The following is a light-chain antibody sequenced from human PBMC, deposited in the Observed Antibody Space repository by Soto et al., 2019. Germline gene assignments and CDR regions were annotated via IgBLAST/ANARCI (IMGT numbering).Light chain of an antibody. Sequence: EIVLTQSPATLSLSPRERASLSCRASQSVSSHLTWYQQKPGQAPRLLIYDTSNRATGIPARFSGSGSGTDFTLTISSLEPEDFAVYYCQQRTNWRLSFGGGTKVEIK. CDR2: DTS. J-gene: IGKJ4*01. V-gene: IGKV3-11*01. CDR1: QSVSSH. CDR3: QQRTNWRLS.